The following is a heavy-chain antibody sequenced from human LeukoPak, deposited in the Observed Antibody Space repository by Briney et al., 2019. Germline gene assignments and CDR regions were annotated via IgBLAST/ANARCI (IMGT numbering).Heavy chain of an antibody. J-gene: IGHJ6*02. CDR1: GFTFSDYY. V-gene: IGHV3-23*01. Sequence: GGSLRLSCAASGFTFSDYYMSWVRQAPGKGLEWVSAISGSGGSTYYADSVKGRFTISRDNSKNTLYLQMNSLRAEDTAVYYCAKDLGGVVPAAIYYYYGMDVWGQGTTVTVSS. CDR3: AKDLGGVVPAAIYYYYGMDV. CDR2: ISGSGGST. D-gene: IGHD2-2*01.